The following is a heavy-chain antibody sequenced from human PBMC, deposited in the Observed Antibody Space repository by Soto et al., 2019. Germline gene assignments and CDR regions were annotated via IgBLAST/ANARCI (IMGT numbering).Heavy chain of an antibody. D-gene: IGHD5-18*01. CDR3: ARGGDTAMDDFDY. Sequence: SETQSLTCAVYGGSFSGYYWSWIRQPPGKGLEWIGEINHSGSTNYNPSLKSRVTISVDTSKNQFSLKLSSVTAADTAVYYCARGGDTAMDDFDYWGQGTLVTVSS. CDR1: GGSFSGYY. CDR2: INHSGST. V-gene: IGHV4-34*01. J-gene: IGHJ4*02.